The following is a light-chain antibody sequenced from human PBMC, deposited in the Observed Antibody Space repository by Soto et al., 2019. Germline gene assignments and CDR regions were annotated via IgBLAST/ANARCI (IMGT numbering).Light chain of an antibody. CDR1: QSISSY. CDR3: QQTYSSPPYT. V-gene: IGKV1-39*01. Sequence: DIQMTQSPSSLSASVGDRVTITCRASQSISSYLNWYQQKPGKAPKCLIYAASSLQSGVPSRFSGSGSGTDFTLTISSLQPEDFATYYCQQTYSSPPYTFGQGTKLDIK. J-gene: IGKJ2*01. CDR2: AAS.